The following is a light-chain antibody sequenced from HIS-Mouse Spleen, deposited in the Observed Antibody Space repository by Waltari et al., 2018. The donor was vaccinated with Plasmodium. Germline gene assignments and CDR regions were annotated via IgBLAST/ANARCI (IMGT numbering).Light chain of an antibody. V-gene: IGLV1-47*01. CDR2: RNN. Sequence: QSVLTQPPSASGTPGQRVTISCSGSSSNIGSNYVYWYQQLPGTAPKLLIYRNNQRPPGFPYRFSGSKSGTSASLAISGLRSEDEADYYCAAWDDSLSGPVFGGGTKLTVL. CDR1: SSNIGSNY. CDR3: AAWDDSLSGPV. J-gene: IGLJ3*02.